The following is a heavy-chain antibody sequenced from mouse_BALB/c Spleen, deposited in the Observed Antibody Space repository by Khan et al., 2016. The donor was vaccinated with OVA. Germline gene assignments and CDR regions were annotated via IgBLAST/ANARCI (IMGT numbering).Heavy chain of an antibody. V-gene: IGHV1S56*01. CDR1: GYTFTAYD. CDR3: AREGLRGVAMDY. D-gene: IGHD2-4*01. Sequence: VQLQESGPELVKPGALVKISCKASGYTFTAYDINWVKQRPGQGLEWIGWIYPGDGRTKYNENFKGKATLTADTSTNTACMQLSSLTSERSAVYFCAREGLRGVAMDYWGQGTSVSVSS. J-gene: IGHJ4*01. CDR2: IYPGDGRT.